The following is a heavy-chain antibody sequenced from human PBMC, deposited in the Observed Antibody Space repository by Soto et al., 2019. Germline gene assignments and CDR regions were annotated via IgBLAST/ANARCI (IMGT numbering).Heavy chain of an antibody. J-gene: IGHJ4*02. CDR1: GYTFTGYY. CDR3: ARDVSKAQWELPEYYFDY. V-gene: IGHV1-2*04. Sequence: QVQLVQSGAEVKKPGASVKVSCKASGYTFTGYYMHWVRQAPGQGLEWMGWINPNSGGTNYAQKFQGWVTMTRDTSISTAYMELSRLRSDDTAVYYCARDVSKAQWELPEYYFDYWGQGTLVTVSS. D-gene: IGHD1-26*01. CDR2: INPNSGGT.